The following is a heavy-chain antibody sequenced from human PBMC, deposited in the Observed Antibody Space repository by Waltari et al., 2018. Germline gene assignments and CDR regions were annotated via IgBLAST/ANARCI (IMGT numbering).Heavy chain of an antibody. Sequence: VQLVESGGGLVPPGGSLRLSCSASGFTFSRYWMTWVRQAPGKGLEWVDNIKQDGSEKYYVDSVKGRFTISRDNDKNSLYLQMNSLRAEDTAVYYCARDRREAFDYWGQGTLVTVSS. CDR3: ARDRREAFDY. D-gene: IGHD1-26*01. J-gene: IGHJ4*02. V-gene: IGHV3-7*01. CDR2: IKQDGSEK. CDR1: GFTFSRYW.